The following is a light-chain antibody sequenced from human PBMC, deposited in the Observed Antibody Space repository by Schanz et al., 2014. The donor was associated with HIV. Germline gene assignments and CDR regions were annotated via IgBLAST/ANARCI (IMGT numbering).Light chain of an antibody. J-gene: IGLJ3*02. Sequence: QSALTQPASVSGSPGQSITISCTGTSSDVGSYNLVSWYQQHPGKAPKLMIYEVSKRPSGVSNRFSSSKSGNTASLTISGLQAEDEADYYCCSYAGSSTSWVFGGGTKLTVL. CDR3: CSYAGSSTSWV. V-gene: IGLV2-23*02. CDR1: SSDVGSYNL. CDR2: EVS.